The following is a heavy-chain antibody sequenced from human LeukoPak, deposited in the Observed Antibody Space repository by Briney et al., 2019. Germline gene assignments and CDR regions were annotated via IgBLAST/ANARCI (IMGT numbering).Heavy chain of an antibody. D-gene: IGHD3-22*01. V-gene: IGHV3-23*01. Sequence: GGSLRLSCAASGFTFSSYAMSWVRQAPGKGLEWVSAISGSGGSTYYADSVKGRFTIPRDNSKNTLYLQMNSLRAEDTAVYYCAKDYDSSGYIFDYWGQGTLVTVSS. J-gene: IGHJ4*02. CDR2: ISGSGGST. CDR1: GFTFSSYA. CDR3: AKDYDSSGYIFDY.